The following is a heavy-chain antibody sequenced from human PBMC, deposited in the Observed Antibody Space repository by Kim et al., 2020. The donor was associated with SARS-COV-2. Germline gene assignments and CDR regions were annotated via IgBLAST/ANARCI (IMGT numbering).Heavy chain of an antibody. V-gene: IGHV1-2*02. CDR3: AVQLAHENDY. J-gene: IGHJ4*02. Sequence: GTNYAQKFQGRVTMTRDTSISTAYMELSRLRSDDTAVYYCAVQLAHENDYWGQGTLVTVSS. D-gene: IGHD1-1*01. CDR2: GT.